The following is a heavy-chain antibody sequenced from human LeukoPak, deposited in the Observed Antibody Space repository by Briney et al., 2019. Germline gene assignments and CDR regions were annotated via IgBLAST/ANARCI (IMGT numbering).Heavy chain of an antibody. J-gene: IGHJ4*02. Sequence: ASVKVSCKASGGTFSSYAISWVRQAPGKGLEWMGRVDPEDGETIYAEKFQGRVTITADTSTDTAYMELSSLRSEDTAVYYCATEGLTAMALDYWGQGTLVTVSS. CDR2: VDPEDGET. CDR1: GGTFSSYA. D-gene: IGHD5-18*01. V-gene: IGHV1-69-2*01. CDR3: ATEGLTAMALDY.